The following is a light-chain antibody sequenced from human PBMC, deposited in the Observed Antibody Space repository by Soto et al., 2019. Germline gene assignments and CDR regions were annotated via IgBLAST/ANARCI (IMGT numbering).Light chain of an antibody. Sequence: QSALTQPASVSGSPGQSIGISCTGTLSGVDTYSFVSWYQHHPGAAPQLIIFEGNKRPSGIPDRFSGSKSGTSATLGISGLQSGDEADYYCGTWDSSLSAAVFGGGTQLTVL. CDR3: GTWDSSLSAAV. V-gene: IGLV1-51*01. CDR2: EGN. CDR1: LSGVDTYSF. J-gene: IGLJ7*01.